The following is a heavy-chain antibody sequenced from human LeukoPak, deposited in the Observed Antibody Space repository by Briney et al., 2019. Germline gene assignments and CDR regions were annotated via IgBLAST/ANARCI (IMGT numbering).Heavy chain of an antibody. J-gene: IGHJ5*02. CDR1: GGSISSSSYY. V-gene: IGHV4-39*07. D-gene: IGHD1-26*01. Sequence: PSETLSLTCTVSGGSISSSSYYWGWIRQPPGKGLEWIGSIYYSGSTYYNPSLKSRVTISVGTSKNQFSLKLSSVTAADTAVYYCARDKVGAPYNWFDPWGQGTQVTVSS. CDR2: IYYSGST. CDR3: ARDKVGAPYNWFDP.